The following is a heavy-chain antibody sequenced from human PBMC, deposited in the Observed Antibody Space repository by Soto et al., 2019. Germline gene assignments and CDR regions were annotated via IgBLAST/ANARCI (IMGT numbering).Heavy chain of an antibody. J-gene: IGHJ3*02. CDR1: GGTLSDHG. D-gene: IGHD3-10*01. V-gene: IGHV1-69*06. CDR2: TIPVFNTA. Sequence: QVQLEQSGAEVKKPGSSVKVSCKASGGTLSDHGVAWLRQAPGQGLEWMGGTIPVFNTAKYAQKFQGRVTVTADKFTYIAFMDMSSLRSEDTAFYFCARGVYGSGNYYTGPSAFDILGQGTMVIVSS. CDR3: ARGVYGSGNYYTGPSAFDI.